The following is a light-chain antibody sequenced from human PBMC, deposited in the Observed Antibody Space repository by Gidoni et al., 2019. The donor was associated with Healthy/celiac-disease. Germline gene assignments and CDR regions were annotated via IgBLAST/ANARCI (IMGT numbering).Light chain of an antibody. CDR1: SSDGGGYNY. CDR2: DVS. Sequence: QTAPTPPASASGSPGQSITLSCTGTSSDGGGYNYVSWYQPHPCKAPKLMIYDVSNRPSGVSTRFSCSKSGYTACLTISVLQAEDAADYYCSAYTSSSTVDWVFGGGPKLTVL. J-gene: IGLJ3*02. V-gene: IGLV2-14*03. CDR3: SAYTSSSTVDWV.